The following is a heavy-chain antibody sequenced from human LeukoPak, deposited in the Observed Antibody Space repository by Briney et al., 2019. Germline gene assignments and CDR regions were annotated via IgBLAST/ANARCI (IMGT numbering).Heavy chain of an antibody. CDR3: TRGSIAYYYMDV. J-gene: IGHJ6*03. D-gene: IGHD3-22*01. CDR1: GGSISSYY. Sequence: SETLSLTCTVSGGSISSYYWSWIRRPPGKGLEWIGNIYYSGSTNYNPSLKSRVTISVDTSKNQFSLKLSSVTAADTAVYYCTRGSIAYYYMDVWGKGTTVTISS. V-gene: IGHV4-59*01. CDR2: IYYSGST.